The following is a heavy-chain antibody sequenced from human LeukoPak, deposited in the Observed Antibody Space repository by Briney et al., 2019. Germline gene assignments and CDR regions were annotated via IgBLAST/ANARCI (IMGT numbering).Heavy chain of an antibody. CDR1: GFTVSSNY. D-gene: IGHD3-3*01. V-gene: IGHV3-53*01. Sequence: GGSLRLSCAASGFTVSSNYMSWVRQAPGKGLEWVSVIYSGGSTYYADSVKGRFTISRDNSKNTLYLQMNSLRAEDTAVYCCARNGQFGVVDYWGQGTLVTVSS. J-gene: IGHJ4*02. CDR2: IYSGGST. CDR3: ARNGQFGVVDY.